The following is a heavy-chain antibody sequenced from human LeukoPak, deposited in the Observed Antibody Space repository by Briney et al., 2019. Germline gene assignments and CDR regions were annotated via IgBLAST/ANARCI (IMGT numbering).Heavy chain of an antibody. CDR1: GGSMNNYY. CDR2: IYYSGST. Sequence: SETLSLTCTVSGGSMNNYYWSWIRQPPGKGLEWIGYIYYSGSTNYNPSLKSRVTISVDTSKNQFSLKLSSVTAADTAVYYCAKEGHGSSLDYWGQGTPVTVSS. J-gene: IGHJ4*02. D-gene: IGHD6-13*01. CDR3: AKEGHGSSLDY. V-gene: IGHV4-59*01.